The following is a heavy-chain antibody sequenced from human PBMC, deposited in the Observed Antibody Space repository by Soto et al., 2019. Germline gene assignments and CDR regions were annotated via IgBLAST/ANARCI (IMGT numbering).Heavy chain of an antibody. D-gene: IGHD4-17*01. Sequence: GGSVRLSCAASGFIFSSYGMAWVRQAPGKGLEWVALIWYDGSNKYYADSVKGRFTISRDMSKNTLYLQMNSLGVEDTAVYHCARGGGPMTTVTEIAHWGQGALVTVSS. CDR1: GFIFSSYG. J-gene: IGHJ4*02. CDR3: ARGGGPMTTVTEIAH. V-gene: IGHV3-33*01. CDR2: IWYDGSNK.